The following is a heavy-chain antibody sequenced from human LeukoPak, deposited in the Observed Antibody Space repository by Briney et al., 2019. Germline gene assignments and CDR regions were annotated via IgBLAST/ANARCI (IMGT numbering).Heavy chain of an antibody. V-gene: IGHV4-30-4*08. CDR1: GGSFSGYY. CDR2: IYYSGST. D-gene: IGHD3-22*01. J-gene: IGHJ4*02. CDR3: ARTYDSSGYSRFDY. Sequence: SETLSLTCAVYGGSFSGYYWSWICQPPGKGLEWIGYIYYSGSTYYNPSLKSRVTISVDTSKNQFSLKLSSVTAADTAVYYCARTYDSSGYSRFDYWGQGTLVTVSS.